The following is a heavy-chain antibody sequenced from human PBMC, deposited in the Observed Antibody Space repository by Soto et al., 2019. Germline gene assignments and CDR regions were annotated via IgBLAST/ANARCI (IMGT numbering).Heavy chain of an antibody. J-gene: IGHJ5*02. V-gene: IGHV1-2*02. CDR1: GYTFTGYY. Sequence: ASVKVSCKASGYTFTGYYMHWVRQAPGQGLEWMGWINPNSGGTNYAQKFQGRVTMTRDTSISTAYMELSRLRSDDTAVYYGARDSSRVVPAAIGWFDPWGQGTLVTVSS. D-gene: IGHD2-2*02. CDR2: INPNSGGT. CDR3: ARDSSRVVPAAIGWFDP.